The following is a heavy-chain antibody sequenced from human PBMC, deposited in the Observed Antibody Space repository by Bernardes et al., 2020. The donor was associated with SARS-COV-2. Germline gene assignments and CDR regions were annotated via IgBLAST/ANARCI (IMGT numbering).Heavy chain of an antibody. D-gene: IGHD2-2*01. Sequence: ASVKVSCKASGYTFTSYGISWVRQAPGQGLEWMGWISAYNGNTNYAQKLQGRVTMTTDTSTSTAYMELRSLRSDDTAVYYCARDGSYQLLVVAFDIWGQGTMVTVSS. CDR2: ISAYNGNT. J-gene: IGHJ3*02. CDR3: ARDGSYQLLVVAFDI. V-gene: IGHV1-18*01. CDR1: GYTFTSYG.